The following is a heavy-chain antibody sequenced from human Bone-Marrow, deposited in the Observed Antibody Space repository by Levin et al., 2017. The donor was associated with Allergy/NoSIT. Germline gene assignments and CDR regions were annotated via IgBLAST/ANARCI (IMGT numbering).Heavy chain of an antibody. CDR3: ARDGIMTTVAFDP. J-gene: IGHJ5*02. CDR1: GGSISSSSYY. Sequence: SETLSLTCTVSGGSISSSSYYWGWIRQPPGKGLEWIGSIYYSGSTYYNPSLKSRVTISVDTSKNQFSLKLSSVTAADTAVYYCARDGIMTTVAFDPWGQGTLVTVSS. D-gene: IGHD4-11*01. CDR2: IYYSGST. V-gene: IGHV4-39*07.